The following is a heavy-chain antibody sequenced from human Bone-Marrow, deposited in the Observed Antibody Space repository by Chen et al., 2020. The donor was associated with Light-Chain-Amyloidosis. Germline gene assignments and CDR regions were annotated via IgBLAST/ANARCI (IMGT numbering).Heavy chain of an antibody. D-gene: IGHD4-4*01. CDR3: AKSDDYSNLFDY. J-gene: IGHJ4*02. CDR2: ISYDGSNK. Sequence: QVQLVESGGGVVQPGRSLRLSCAASGCTFSSYGMHWVRQAPGKGLEGVAVISYDGSNKYYADSVKGRFTISRDNSKNTLYLQMNSLRAEDTAVYYCAKSDDYSNLFDYWGQGTLVTVSS. CDR1: GCTFSSYG. V-gene: IGHV3-30*18.